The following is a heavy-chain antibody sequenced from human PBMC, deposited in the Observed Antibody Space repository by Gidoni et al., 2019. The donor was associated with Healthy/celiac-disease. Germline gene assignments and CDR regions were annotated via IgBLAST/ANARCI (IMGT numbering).Heavy chain of an antibody. V-gene: IGHV1-69*06. D-gene: IGHD6-6*01. Sequence: QVQLVQSGAEVKKPGSSVKVSCKASGGTFSSYAISWVRQAPGQGLEWMGGIIPIFGTANYAQKFQGRVTITADKSTSTAYMELSSLRSEDTAVYYCAKPTSIAARPDYYYGMDVWGQGTTVTVSS. J-gene: IGHJ6*02. CDR2: IIPIFGTA. CDR3: AKPTSIAARPDYYYGMDV. CDR1: GGTFSSYA.